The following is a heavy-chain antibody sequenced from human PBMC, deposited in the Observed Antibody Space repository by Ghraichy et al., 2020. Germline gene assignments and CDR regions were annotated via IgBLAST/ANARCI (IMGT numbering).Heavy chain of an antibody. Sequence: SQTLSLTCAISGDSVSSNSAAWNWIRQSPSRGLEWLGRTYYRSKWYNDYAVSVKSRITINPDTSKNQFSLQLNSVTPEDTAVYYCARDRFYDSSPILPDAFDIWGQGTMVTVSS. J-gene: IGHJ3*02. D-gene: IGHD3-22*01. CDR2: TYYRSKWYN. CDR3: ARDRFYDSSPILPDAFDI. CDR1: GDSVSSNSAA. V-gene: IGHV6-1*01.